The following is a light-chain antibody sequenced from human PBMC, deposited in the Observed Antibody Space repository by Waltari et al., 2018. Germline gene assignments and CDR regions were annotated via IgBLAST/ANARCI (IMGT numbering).Light chain of an antibody. CDR3: QKYGTLPAT. Sequence: EIVLTQSPGTLSLSPGERATLSCRASQSVSKYLAWYQQKPGQAPRLLIYVASTRATGLPARFSGSGWGTDFSLPIRRLEPEEFEVYYCQKYGTLPATFGQGTKVQMK. CDR1: QSVSKY. CDR2: VAS. V-gene: IGKV3-20*01. J-gene: IGKJ1*01.